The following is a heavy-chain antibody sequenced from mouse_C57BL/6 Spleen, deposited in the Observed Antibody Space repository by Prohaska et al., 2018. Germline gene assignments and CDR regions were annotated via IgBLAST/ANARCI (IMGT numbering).Heavy chain of an antibody. J-gene: IGHJ1*03. Sequence: QIQLVQSGPELKKPGETVKISCKASGYTFTTYGMSWVKQAPGKGLKWMGWINTYSGVPTYADDFKGRFAFSLETSASTAYLQINNLKNEDTATYFCARGPWYFDVWGTGTTVTVSS. CDR2: INTYSGVP. CDR3: ARGPWYFDV. CDR1: GYTFTTYG. V-gene: IGHV9-3*01.